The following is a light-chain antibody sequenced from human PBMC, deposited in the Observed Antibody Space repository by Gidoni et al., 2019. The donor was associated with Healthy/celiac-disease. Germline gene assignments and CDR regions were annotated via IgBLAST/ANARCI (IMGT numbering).Light chain of an antibody. J-gene: IGKJ2*01. Sequence: ELVMTQSPATLSVSPGERATLSCRASQSVSSNLACYQQQPGQAPRLLIYGAATRATGIPARWSGSGSGREFTLTISSLQSEDFSVYYCQQYNNWPPYTFGQGTKLEIK. CDR1: QSVSSN. CDR3: QQYNNWPPYT. CDR2: GAA. V-gene: IGKV3-15*01.